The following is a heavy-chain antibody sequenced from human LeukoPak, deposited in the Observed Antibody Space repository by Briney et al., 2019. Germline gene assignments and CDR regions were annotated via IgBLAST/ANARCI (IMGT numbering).Heavy chain of an antibody. CDR2: IYTSGST. Sequence: SQTLSLTCTVSGGSISSGSYYWSWIRQPAGKGLEWIGRIYTSGSTNYNPSLKSRVTISVDTSKNQFSLKLSSVTAADTAVYYCARGQVYFDYWGQGTLVTVSS. CDR1: GGSISSGSYY. J-gene: IGHJ4*02. CDR3: ARGQVYFDY. V-gene: IGHV4-61*02.